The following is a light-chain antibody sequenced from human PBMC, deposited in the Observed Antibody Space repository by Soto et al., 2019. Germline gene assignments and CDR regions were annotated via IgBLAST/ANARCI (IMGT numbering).Light chain of an antibody. J-gene: IGLJ7*01. V-gene: IGLV4-60*03. CDR1: SGHSTYT. CDR2: IERSGSY. CDR3: ETWDSNTHTV. Sequence: QSALTQSSSASASLGSSVKLTCTLSSGHSTYTIAWHQQQPGKAPRYLMKIERSGSYNKGSGVPDRFSGSSSGAGRYLTISNLQSEDEADYYCETWDSNTHTVFGGGTQLTVL.